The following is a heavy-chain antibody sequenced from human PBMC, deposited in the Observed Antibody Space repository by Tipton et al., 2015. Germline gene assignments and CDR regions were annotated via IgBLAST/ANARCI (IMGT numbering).Heavy chain of an antibody. CDR1: GFTFDDYG. V-gene: IGHV3-21*01. CDR3: GRGVDY. J-gene: IGHJ4*02. Sequence: SLRLSCAASGFTFDDYGMTWVRQVPGKGLEWVSSIGRRGRTMYYADSVRGRFTISRDNTRNSLYLQMNSLRAEDTAVYYCGRGVDYWGQGTLVIVSS. CDR2: IGRRGRTM.